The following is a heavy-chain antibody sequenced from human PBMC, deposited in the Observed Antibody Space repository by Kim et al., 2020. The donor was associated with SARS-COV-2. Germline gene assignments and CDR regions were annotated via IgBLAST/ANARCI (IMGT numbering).Heavy chain of an antibody. Sequence: GGSLRLSCAASGFTFSSYVMSWVRQAPGKGLEWVSVISGSGGTTYYADSVKGRFTISRDNSMNTPYLQMNSLTAEDTAVYYCALRSTFDSGWYWRVVYG. CDR3: ALRSTFDSGWYWRVVYG. CDR1: GFTFSSYV. J-gene: IGHJ6*01. CDR2: ISGSGGTT. D-gene: IGHD6-19*01. V-gene: IGHV3-23*01.